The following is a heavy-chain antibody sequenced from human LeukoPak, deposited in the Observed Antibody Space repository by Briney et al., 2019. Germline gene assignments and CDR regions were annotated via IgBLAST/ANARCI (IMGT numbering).Heavy chain of an antibody. CDR2: ISSTGRTI. Sequence: GGSLRLSCAASGFSFSDYYMSWIRQAPGKGLEWVSYISSTGRTIYYADSVKGRFTISRDNSKNTLYLQMNSLRAEDTAVYYCETDYYDSSGYYGYWGQGTLVTVSS. CDR3: ETDYYDSSGYYGY. J-gene: IGHJ4*02. V-gene: IGHV3-11*01. D-gene: IGHD3-22*01. CDR1: GFSFSDYY.